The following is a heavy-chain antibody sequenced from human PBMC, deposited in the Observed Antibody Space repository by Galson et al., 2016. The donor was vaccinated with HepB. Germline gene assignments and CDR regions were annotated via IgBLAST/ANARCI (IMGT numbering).Heavy chain of an antibody. D-gene: IGHD6-19*01. CDR3: ARVSTAVTGSLFDH. V-gene: IGHV4-39*01. J-gene: IGHJ4*02. CDR2: ISYSGTT. CDR1: GGSIIRDTYY. Sequence: SETLSLTCTVSGGSIIRDTYYWVWVRKPPGKGLEWIASISYSGTTFYRSSPPGRVTTSVDTSKNQFSLKVDFVTAADTAVYYCARVSTAVTGSLFDHWGQGILVTVSS.